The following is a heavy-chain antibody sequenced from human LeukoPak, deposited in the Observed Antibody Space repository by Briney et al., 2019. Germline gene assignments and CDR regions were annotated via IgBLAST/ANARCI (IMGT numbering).Heavy chain of an antibody. CDR2: IYHSGST. V-gene: IGHV4-4*02. CDR1: GGSISSSNW. Sequence: PSETLSLTCAVSGGSISSSNWWSWVRQPPGKGLEWIGEIYHSGSTNYNPSPKSRVTISVDKSKNQFSLKLSSVTAADTAVYYCARAGYSSGWSYYYYGMDVWGQGTTVTVSS. CDR3: ARAGYSSGWSYYYYGMDV. J-gene: IGHJ6*02. D-gene: IGHD6-19*01.